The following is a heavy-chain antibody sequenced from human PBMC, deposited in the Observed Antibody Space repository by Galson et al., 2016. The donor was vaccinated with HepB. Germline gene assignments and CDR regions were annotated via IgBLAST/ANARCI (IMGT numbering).Heavy chain of an antibody. CDR2: ISHNGNYE. D-gene: IGHD6-19*01. Sequence: SLRLSCAASGFTFSSYEINWVRQAPGKGLDWVAVISHNGNYEYYADSVKGRFTISRDNSKTTVYLQMNSLRAEDTAVYYCAKDPSRLLEAGRLDSWGQGTLVTVSS. CDR1: GFTFSSYE. CDR3: AKDPSRLLEAGRLDS. V-gene: IGHV3-30*18. J-gene: IGHJ4*02.